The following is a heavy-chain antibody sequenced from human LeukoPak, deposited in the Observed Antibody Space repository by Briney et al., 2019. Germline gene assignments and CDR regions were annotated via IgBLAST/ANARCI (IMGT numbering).Heavy chain of an antibody. V-gene: IGHV4-39*01. Sequence: PSETLSLTCTVSGGSINSGDLHWGWIRQPPGKGLEWIGSYSNSGSTFYNASLKSRVTISVDTSKNQFSLKLSSVTAADTAVYYCASMGSIAAAGTWDYWGQGTLVTVSS. CDR3: ASMGSIAAAGTWDY. J-gene: IGHJ4*02. CDR1: GGSINSGDLH. D-gene: IGHD6-13*01. CDR2: YSNSGST.